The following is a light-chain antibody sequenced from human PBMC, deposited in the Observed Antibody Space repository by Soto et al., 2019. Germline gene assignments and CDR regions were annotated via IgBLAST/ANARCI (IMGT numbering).Light chain of an antibody. V-gene: IGKV1-12*01. Sequence: DIQMTQSTPSVSASVGDSVTVTCRASQGLSGNLAWYQQTAGKAPTLLIYAASTVQTGYTSRFSGSGSGTEFTLTLSSLQPEDFATYYCQQGDNFPLTFGQGTRVDIK. CDR2: AAS. CDR1: QGLSGN. J-gene: IGKJ2*01. CDR3: QQGDNFPLT.